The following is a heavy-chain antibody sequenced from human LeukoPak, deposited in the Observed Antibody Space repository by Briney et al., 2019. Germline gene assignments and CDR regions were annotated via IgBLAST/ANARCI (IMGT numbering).Heavy chain of an antibody. J-gene: IGHJ6*02. CDR3: ARDRPYSYGPPYGMDV. Sequence: PGRSLRLSCAASGFTFSSYAMHWVRQAPGKGLEWVAVISYDGSNKYYADSAKGRFTISRDNSKNTLYLQMNSLRAEDTAVYYCARDRPYSYGPPYGMDVWGQGTTVTVSS. CDR2: ISYDGSNK. D-gene: IGHD5-18*01. CDR1: GFTFSSYA. V-gene: IGHV3-30*14.